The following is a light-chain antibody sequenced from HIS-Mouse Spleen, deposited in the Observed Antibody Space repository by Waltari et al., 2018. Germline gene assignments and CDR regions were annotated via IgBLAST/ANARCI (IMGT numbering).Light chain of an antibody. Sequence: SYELTQPPSVSVSPGQTARITCSGDALPKKYAYWYQQQSGQAPALVIYEDRKRPSGLPERFSGSSSGTMATLTISGAQVEDEADYYCYSTDSSGNHRVFGGGTKLTVL. CDR1: ALPKKY. V-gene: IGLV3-10*01. CDR3: YSTDSSGNHRV. J-gene: IGLJ2*01. CDR2: EDR.